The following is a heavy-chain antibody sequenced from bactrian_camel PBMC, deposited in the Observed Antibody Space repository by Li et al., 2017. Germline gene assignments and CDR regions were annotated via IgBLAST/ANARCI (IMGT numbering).Heavy chain of an antibody. CDR1: GYTYDVYC. Sequence: HVQLVESGGGSVQSGGSLRLSCVGSGYTYDVYCMAWFRQAPGQEREGVAAIDIDGSVNYANSVKGRFTISQDKAKNTLYLQMNSLGPEDTAMYYCAKSQFGILFRFESWGQGTQVTVS. CDR2: IDIDGSV. CDR3: AKSQFGILFRFES. V-gene: IGHV3S1*01. J-gene: IGHJ6*01. D-gene: IGHD3*01.